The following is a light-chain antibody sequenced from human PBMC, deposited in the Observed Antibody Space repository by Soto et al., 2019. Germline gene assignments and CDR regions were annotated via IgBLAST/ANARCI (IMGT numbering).Light chain of an antibody. Sequence: DIQMTQSPSSLSASVGDRVTITCRASQGIRNDLGWYQQKPGKAPKRLIYAASSLQSGVPSRFSGSGSGTEFTLTVTSLQPDDSATYYCQQYYTYPYIFGQGTKVDIK. CDR2: AAS. CDR3: QQYYTYPYI. CDR1: QGIRND. J-gene: IGKJ2*01. V-gene: IGKV1-17*01.